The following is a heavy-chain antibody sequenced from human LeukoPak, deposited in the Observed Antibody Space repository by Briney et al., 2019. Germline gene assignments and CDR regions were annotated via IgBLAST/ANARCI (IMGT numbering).Heavy chain of an antibody. CDR3: ARGSPAGNGAAAARYYFDY. CDR1: GGSISSYY. Sequence: SETLSLTCTVSGGSISSYYWSWIRQPPGKGLEWIGYIYYSGSTNYNPSLKSRVTISVDTSKNQFSLKLSSVTAADTAVYYCARGSPAGNGAAAARYYFDYWGQGTLVTVSS. V-gene: IGHV4-59*12. J-gene: IGHJ4*02. D-gene: IGHD6-13*01. CDR2: IYYSGST.